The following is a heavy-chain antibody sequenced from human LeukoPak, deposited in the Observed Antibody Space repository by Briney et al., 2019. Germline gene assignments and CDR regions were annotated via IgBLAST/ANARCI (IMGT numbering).Heavy chain of an antibody. V-gene: IGHV3-23*01. CDR1: GFTFSSYE. J-gene: IGHJ4*02. CDR3: AKGKTYEHFDS. Sequence: GGSLRLSCAASGFTFSSYEMNWVRQAPGKGLEWVSGISASGAATYYPDSVKGRFTISRDNSKNTLYLQMNSLRAEDTALYYCAKGKTYEHFDSWGQGTLVTVSS. D-gene: IGHD5-12*01. CDR2: ISASGAAT.